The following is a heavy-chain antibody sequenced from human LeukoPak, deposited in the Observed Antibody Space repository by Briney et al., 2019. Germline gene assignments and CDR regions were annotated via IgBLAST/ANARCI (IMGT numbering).Heavy chain of an antibody. V-gene: IGHV3-15*04. CDR2: IESKTDGGTT. CDR1: GFTFSNAW. Sequence: GGSLRLSCAASGFTFSNAWMSWVRQAPGKGLEWVGRIESKTDGGTTDYAAPMKGRFTISRDDSKNTLYLQMNSLKTEDTAVYYCTTAGGTWNYYYYAMDVWGQGTTATVSS. D-gene: IGHD1-1*01. J-gene: IGHJ6*02. CDR3: TTAGGTWNYYYYAMDV.